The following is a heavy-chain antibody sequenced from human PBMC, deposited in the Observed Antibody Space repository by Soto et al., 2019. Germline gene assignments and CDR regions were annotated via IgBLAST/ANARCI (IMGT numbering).Heavy chain of an antibody. D-gene: IGHD1-1*01. CDR1: GGSISSYY. CDR2: IYSSGST. Sequence: QVQLQESGPRLVKPSETLSLTCTVSGGSISSYYCSWIRQPPGKGLEWIGYIYSSGSTNSNPSLQSRVTISVDPSKNQFSLKLSSVTAADTAVYYWARDGAAVRYPYGMYVWGQGTTVTFSS. CDR3: ARDGAAVRYPYGMYV. J-gene: IGHJ6*02. V-gene: IGHV4-59*01.